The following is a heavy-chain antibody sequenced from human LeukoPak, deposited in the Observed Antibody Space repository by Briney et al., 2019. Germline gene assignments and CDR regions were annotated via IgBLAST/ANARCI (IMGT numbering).Heavy chain of an antibody. CDR1: GGSISSSSYY. CDR2: FYDSGNT. J-gene: IGHJ4*02. V-gene: IGHV4-39*01. Sequence: SETLSHTCIVSGGSISSSSYYWDWIRQAPGEGLEWIGNFYDSGNTRYNPSLKSRVTISGDTSKNQFSLKLTSVTAADTAVYYCAKGDRGGWLDFDSWGQGTLATVSS. D-gene: IGHD3-22*01. CDR3: AKGDRGGWLDFDS.